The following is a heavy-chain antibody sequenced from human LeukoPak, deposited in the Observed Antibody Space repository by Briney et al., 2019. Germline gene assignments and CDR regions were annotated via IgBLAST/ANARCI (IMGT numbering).Heavy chain of an antibody. CDR1: GYTFTSYG. J-gene: IGHJ4*02. CDR2: ISAYNGNT. D-gene: IGHD3-3*01. CDR3: ARVTSPGYDFWSGYYTFGY. Sequence: GASVTVSCKASGYTFTSYGISWVRQAPGQGLEWMGWISAYNGNTNYAQKLQGRVTMTTDTSTSTAYMELRSLRSDDTAVYYCARVTSPGYDFWSGYYTFGYWGQGTLVTVSS. V-gene: IGHV1-18*01.